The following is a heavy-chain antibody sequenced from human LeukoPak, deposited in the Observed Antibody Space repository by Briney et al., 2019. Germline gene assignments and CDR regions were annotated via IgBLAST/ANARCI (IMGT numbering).Heavy chain of an antibody. Sequence: SGPTLVNPTQTLTLTCTFSGFSLSTSGVGVGWMRQSSGKALEWLALISWDDDKRYSPSLKSRLTITKDTSKNQVVLRMTNMDPVDTATYYCARRRDDYYDSSGYTYAFDIWGQGTLVTVSS. D-gene: IGHD3-22*01. CDR3: ARRRDDYYDSSGYTYAFDI. CDR1: GFSLSTSGVG. V-gene: IGHV2-5*02. J-gene: IGHJ3*02. CDR2: ISWDDDK.